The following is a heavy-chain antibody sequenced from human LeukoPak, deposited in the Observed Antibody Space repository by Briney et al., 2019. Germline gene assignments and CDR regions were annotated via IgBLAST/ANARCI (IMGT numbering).Heavy chain of an antibody. CDR1: GGSFSGYY. CDR3: ARAVRITMVRGVLGWFDP. J-gene: IGHJ5*02. CDR2: INHSGST. V-gene: IGHV4-34*01. Sequence: PSETLSLTCAVYGGSFSGYYWSWICQPPGKGLEWIGEINHSGSTNYNPSLKSRVTISVDTSKNQFSLKLSSVTAADTAVYYCARAVRITMVRGVLGWFDPWGQGTLVTVSS. D-gene: IGHD3-10*01.